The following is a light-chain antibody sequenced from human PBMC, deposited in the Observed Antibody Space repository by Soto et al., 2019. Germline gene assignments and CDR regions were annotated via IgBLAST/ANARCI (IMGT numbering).Light chain of an antibody. CDR1: QSVSNNY. CDR3: QHYDHKSPRT. CDR2: GAS. V-gene: IGKV3-20*01. J-gene: IGKJ1*01. Sequence: EIKSTQSPGTLSLSPAKRATLPCRASQSVSNNYLAWYQQKPGQAPSLLIYGASNRATGIPDRFSGSGSGTDFTLTISILEPEDFALYYCQHYDHKSPRTLGQGTKVDIK.